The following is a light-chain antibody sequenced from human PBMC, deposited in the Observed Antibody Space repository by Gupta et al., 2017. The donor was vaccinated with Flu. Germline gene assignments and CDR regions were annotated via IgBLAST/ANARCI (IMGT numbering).Light chain of an antibody. CDR1: NIGAKS. CDR3: QVWQSSSDVL. Sequence: PGQTARITCGGENIGAKSVHWYQQKPGQAPVLVVYDDSDRPAGIPERFSGSNSGNTATLTISGVEAGEEADYYCQVWQSSSDVLFGGGTKLTVL. J-gene: IGLJ2*01. V-gene: IGLV3-21*02. CDR2: DDS.